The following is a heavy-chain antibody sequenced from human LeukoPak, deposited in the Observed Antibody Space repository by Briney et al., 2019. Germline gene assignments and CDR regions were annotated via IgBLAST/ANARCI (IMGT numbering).Heavy chain of an antibody. CDR1: GYTFTSYD. V-gene: IGHV1-8*01. CDR3: ARVYCSSTSCYLFAFDI. D-gene: IGHD2-2*01. CDR2: MNPNSGNT. J-gene: IGHJ3*02. Sequence: ASVKVSCKASGYTFTSYDINWVRQATGQGLEWMGWMNPNSGNTGYAQKFQGRVTMTRNTSISTACMELSSLRSEDTAVYYCARVYCSSTSCYLFAFDIWGQGTMVTVSS.